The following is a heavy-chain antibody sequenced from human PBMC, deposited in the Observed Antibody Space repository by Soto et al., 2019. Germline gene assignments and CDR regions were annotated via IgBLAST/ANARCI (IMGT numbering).Heavy chain of an antibody. CDR3: VRYYRAGTYYYDSSGFYSFDY. Sequence: SVKVSCKASGGTFSTFAISWVRQAPGQGLEWMGGIIPILGTANYAQRFQGRVTITADTTTRTVYMELSSLRSEDTAVYYCVRYYRAGTYYYDSSGFYSFDYWGQGTLVTVSS. CDR2: IIPILGTA. J-gene: IGHJ4*02. CDR1: GGTFSTFA. V-gene: IGHV1-69*06. D-gene: IGHD3-22*01.